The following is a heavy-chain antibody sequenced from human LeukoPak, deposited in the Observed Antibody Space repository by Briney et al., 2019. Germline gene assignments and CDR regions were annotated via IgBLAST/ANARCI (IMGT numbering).Heavy chain of an antibody. J-gene: IGHJ6*02. CDR1: GLNFNSRW. CDR3: ARDTMAPELYYYYGMDV. CDR2: IKEDGSET. D-gene: IGHD3-10*01. Sequence: GGSLRLSCVASGLNFNSRWMDWVRRAPGQGLEWVASIKEDGSETHYVDSVKGRFTISRDNAKNSLFLQMNSLRAEDTAVYYCARDTMAPELYYYYGMDVWGQGTTVTVSS. V-gene: IGHV3-7*01.